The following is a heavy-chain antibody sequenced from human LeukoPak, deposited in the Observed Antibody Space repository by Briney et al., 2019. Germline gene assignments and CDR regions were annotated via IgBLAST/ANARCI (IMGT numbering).Heavy chain of an antibody. J-gene: IGHJ5*02. V-gene: IGHV4-34*01. CDR3: ASARTTVSTVWFDP. CDR2: INHSGST. CDR1: GGSFVGYS. Sequence: SETLSLTWAVYGGSFVGYSCSSIRQPPGKGLEWIGEINHSGSTNYNPSLKSRVTISVDTSKNQFSLKLSSVTAADTAVYYCASARTTVSTVWFDPWGQGTLVTVSS. D-gene: IGHD4-17*01.